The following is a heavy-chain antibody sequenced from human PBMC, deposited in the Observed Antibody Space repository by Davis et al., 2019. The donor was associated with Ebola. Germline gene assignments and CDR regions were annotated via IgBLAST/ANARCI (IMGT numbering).Heavy chain of an antibody. Sequence: GESLKISCAASGFTFSNYDMSWVRHVPGKGLEWVSTISASEGHTHYSDSVKGRFTISRDNSKNTLYLQMNSLSAEDTAIYYCARDRVPSAIRSCHSWGQGTLVTVSS. CDR2: ISASEGHT. J-gene: IGHJ4*02. CDR1: GFTFSNYD. D-gene: IGHD2-2*02. CDR3: ARDRVPSAIRSCHS. V-gene: IGHV3-23*01.